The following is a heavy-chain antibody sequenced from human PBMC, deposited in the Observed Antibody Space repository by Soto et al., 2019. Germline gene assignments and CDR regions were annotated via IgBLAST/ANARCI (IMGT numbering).Heavy chain of an antibody. J-gene: IGHJ4*02. Sequence: EVQLLESGGGLVQPGGSLRLACAASGFTFSSSIMSWVRQAPGKGLEWVTTFSGVSGNTYYADSVKGRFTISRDSSKNTLYLQMNSLRAEDTAVYYCAERGHNFFDSWGQGTLVTVSS. CDR3: AERGHNFFDS. CDR2: FSGVSGNT. V-gene: IGHV3-23*01. D-gene: IGHD2-15*01. CDR1: GFTFSSSI.